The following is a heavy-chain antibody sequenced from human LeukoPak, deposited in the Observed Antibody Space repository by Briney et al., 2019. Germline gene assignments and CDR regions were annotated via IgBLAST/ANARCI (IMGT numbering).Heavy chain of an antibody. CDR1: GGSISSYY. D-gene: IGHD3-9*01. CDR3: ARADYDILTGYPNWFDP. CDR2: IYTSGST. Sequence: SETLSLTCTVSGGSISSYYWSWIRQPAGKGLEWIGRIYTSGSTNYNPSLKSRVTMSVDTSKYQFSLKLSSVTAADTAVYYCARADYDILTGYPNWFDPWGQGTLVTVSS. V-gene: IGHV4-4*07. J-gene: IGHJ5*02.